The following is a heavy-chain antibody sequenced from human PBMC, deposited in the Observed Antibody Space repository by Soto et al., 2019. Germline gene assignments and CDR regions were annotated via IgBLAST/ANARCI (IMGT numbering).Heavy chain of an antibody. J-gene: IGHJ4*02. CDR1: GGSFSGYY. D-gene: IGHD5-18*01. CDR3: ARRGGYSYGQRLDY. CDR2: INHSGST. Sequence: PSETLSLTCAVYGGSFSGYYWSWIRQPPGKGLEWIGEINHSGSTNYNPSLKSRVTISVDTSKNQFSLKLSSVTAADTAVYYCARRGGYSYGQRLDYWGQGTLVTVSS. V-gene: IGHV4-34*01.